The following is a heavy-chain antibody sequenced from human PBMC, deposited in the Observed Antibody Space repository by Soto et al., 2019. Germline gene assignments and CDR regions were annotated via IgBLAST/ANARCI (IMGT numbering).Heavy chain of an antibody. D-gene: IGHD2-2*01. CDR3: ARVVLGAEAWFGP. CDR1: GYTFSNYG. V-gene: IGHV1-18*01. CDR2: ISLYSDGT. J-gene: IGHJ5*02. Sequence: QVQLVQSGGEVKRPGASVKVSCKTSGYTFSNYGITWVRQAPGQPLEWLGWISLYSDGTNYAQKVQGRAPMTTDTSTTTAYMELRSLSSDDTAVYYCARVVLGAEAWFGPWGQGTLVTVSS.